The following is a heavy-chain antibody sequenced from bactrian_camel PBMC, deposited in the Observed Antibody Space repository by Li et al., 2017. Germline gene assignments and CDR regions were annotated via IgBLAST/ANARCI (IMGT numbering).Heavy chain of an antibody. CDR1: GYDALYLC. CDR3: AAADSARSNWRCAGLYNY. V-gene: IGHV3S55*01. J-gene: IGHJ4*01. Sequence: HVQLVESGGGSVQAGGSLRLSCAVSGYDALYLCMGWFRQAPGKEREGVATIGRDDSPSYADSVKGRFTISKDDAKNTLDLQMNSLKPEDTAMYYCAAADSARSNWRCAGLYNYWGQGTQVTVS. CDR2: IGRDDSP. D-gene: IGHD1*01.